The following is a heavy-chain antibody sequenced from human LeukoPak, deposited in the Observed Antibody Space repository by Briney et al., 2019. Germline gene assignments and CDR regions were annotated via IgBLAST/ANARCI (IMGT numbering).Heavy chain of an antibody. D-gene: IGHD1-26*01. Sequence: GGSLRLSCAVSGFIFSDHYMDWVRQAPGKGLEWVGRIRNKANSYATEYAASVKGRFTISRGDSKNSLYLQMNSLKTEDTAMYYCARYSGSYLRGLADWGQGTMVTVSS. J-gene: IGHJ3*01. V-gene: IGHV3-72*01. CDR1: GFIFSDHY. CDR2: IRNKANSYAT. CDR3: ARYSGSYLRGLAD.